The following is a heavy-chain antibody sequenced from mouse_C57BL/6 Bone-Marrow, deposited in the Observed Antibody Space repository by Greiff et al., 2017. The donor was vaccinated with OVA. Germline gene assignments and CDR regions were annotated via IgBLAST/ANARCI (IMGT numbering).Heavy chain of an antibody. J-gene: IGHJ2*01. CDR3: VRDYYGSSYPYYFDY. Sequence: EVHLVESGGGLVQPKGSLKLSCAASGFSFNTYAMNWVLQAPGKGLEWVARIRSKSNNYATYYADSVKDRFTISRDDSESMLYLQMNNLKTEDTAMYYCVRDYYGSSYPYYFDYWGQGTTLTVSS. CDR2: IRSKSNNYAT. D-gene: IGHD1-1*01. V-gene: IGHV10-1*01. CDR1: GFSFNTYA.